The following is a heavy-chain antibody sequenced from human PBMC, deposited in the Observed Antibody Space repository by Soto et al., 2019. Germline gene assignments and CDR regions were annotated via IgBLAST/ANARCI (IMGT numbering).Heavy chain of an antibody. J-gene: IGHJ4*02. CDR1: GFTFRTYW. CDR2: IKTDGTYA. CDR3: AAGGSGYYAN. V-gene: IGHV3-74*01. D-gene: IGHD3-22*01. Sequence: EVQLVESGGDLVQPEGSLRLSCAASGFTFRTYWMHWVRQAPGKGLLWVSRIKTDGTYATYADSVKGRFTISRDNAKNTLYLQMNSLRVEDAAVYYCAAGGSGYYANWGQGTLVTVSS.